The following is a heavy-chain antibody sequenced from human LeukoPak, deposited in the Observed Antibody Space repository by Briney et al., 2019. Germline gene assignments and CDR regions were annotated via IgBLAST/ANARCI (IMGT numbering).Heavy chain of an antibody. CDR2: IYYSGST. D-gene: IGHD3-3*01. Sequence: PPETLSLTCTVSGGSISSYYWSWIRQPPGKGLEWIGYIYYSGSTNYNPSLKSRVTISADTSKNQFSLKLSSVTAADTAVYYCARSVLEWFPSYYYYMDVWGKGTTVTVSS. J-gene: IGHJ6*03. CDR1: GGSISSYY. CDR3: ARSVLEWFPSYYYYMDV. V-gene: IGHV4-59*01.